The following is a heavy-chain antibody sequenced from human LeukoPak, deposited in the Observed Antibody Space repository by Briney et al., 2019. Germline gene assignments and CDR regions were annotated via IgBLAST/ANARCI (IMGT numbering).Heavy chain of an antibody. V-gene: IGHV3-33*01. CDR2: IWYDGSNK. CDR1: GFTFSSYG. J-gene: IGHJ6*04. Sequence: GRSLRLSCAASGFTFSSYGMHWVRQAPGKGLEWVAVIWYDGSNKYYADSVKGRFTISRDNSKNTLYLQMNSLRAEDTAVYYCARDRRYYYGSGSYPGNYGMDVWGEGTTVTVSS. D-gene: IGHD3-10*01. CDR3: ARDRRYYYGSGSYPGNYGMDV.